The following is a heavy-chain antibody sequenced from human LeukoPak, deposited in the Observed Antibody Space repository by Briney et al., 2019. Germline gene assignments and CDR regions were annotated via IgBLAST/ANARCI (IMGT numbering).Heavy chain of an antibody. D-gene: IGHD2-2*01. J-gene: IGHJ5*02. CDR1: GGTFSSYA. Sequence: SVKVSCKASGGTFSSYAISWVGQAPAQGLEWMGGIIPIFGTANYAQKFQGRVTITADESTSTAYMELSSLRSEDTAVYYCARGYCSSTSCYLEVWFDPWGQGTLVTVSS. CDR3: ARGYCSSTSCYLEVWFDP. CDR2: IIPIFGTA. V-gene: IGHV1-69*01.